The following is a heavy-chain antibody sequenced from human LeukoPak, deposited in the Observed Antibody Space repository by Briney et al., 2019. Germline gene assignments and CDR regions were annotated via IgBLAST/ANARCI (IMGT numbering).Heavy chain of an antibody. CDR2: IYYSGST. D-gene: IGHD3-22*01. V-gene: IGHV4-39*07. CDR3: ARGNDDSSGYLDY. J-gene: IGHJ4*02. Sequence: SETLSLTCTVSGGSISSNNYYWGWIRQPPGNGLEWVGSIYYSGSTNYNPSLKSRGTISVDTSKNQFSLKLRSVTAADTAVYYCARGNDDSSGYLDYWGQGTLVTVSS. CDR1: GGSISSNNYY.